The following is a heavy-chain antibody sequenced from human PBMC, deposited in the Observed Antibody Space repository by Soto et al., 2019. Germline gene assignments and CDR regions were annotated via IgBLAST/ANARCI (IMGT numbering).Heavy chain of an antibody. CDR3: ARWAPYNWYLYGMDV. Sequence: PGGSLRLSCAASGFTFSDYYMSWIRQAPGKGLEWVSYISTNGNTIYYADSVKGRFTISRDNAKNSLSLQMNSLRAEDTAVYYCARWAPYNWYLYGMDVWGQGTTVTVSS. CDR1: GFTFSDYY. V-gene: IGHV3-11*01. J-gene: IGHJ6*02. D-gene: IGHD1-7*01. CDR2: ISTNGNTI.